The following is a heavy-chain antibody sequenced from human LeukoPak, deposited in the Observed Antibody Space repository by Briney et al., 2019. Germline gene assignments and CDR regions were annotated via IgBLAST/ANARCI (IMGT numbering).Heavy chain of an antibody. CDR2: INHSGST. D-gene: IGHD3-10*01. V-gene: IGHV4-34*01. J-gene: IGHJ5*02. CDR3: ARGRNDITMVRGVIPRTSWFDP. CDR1: GGSFSGYY. Sequence: PSETLSLTCAVYGGSFSGYYWSWIRQPPGKGLEWIGEINHSGSTNYNPSLKSRVTISVDTSKNQFSLKLSSVTAADTVVYYCARGRNDITMVRGVIPRTSWFDPWGQGTLVTVSS.